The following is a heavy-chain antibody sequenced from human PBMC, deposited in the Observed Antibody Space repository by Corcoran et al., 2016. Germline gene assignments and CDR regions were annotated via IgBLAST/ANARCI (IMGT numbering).Heavy chain of an antibody. V-gene: IGHV3-15*01. D-gene: IGHD1-1*01. CDR2: IKSKRDGEPT. CDR1: GFTFSDAW. J-gene: IGHJ5*02. Sequence: EVQLVESGGGLVKPGGSLRVSCAASGFTFSDAWMSWVRQAPGKGLEWVGRIKSKRDGEPTDYAAPVKGRFTISRDDSKNTVYLQMNSLETEDTAVYYCTKGNWPGDWLDPWGQGTLVIVSS. CDR3: TKGNWPGDWLDP.